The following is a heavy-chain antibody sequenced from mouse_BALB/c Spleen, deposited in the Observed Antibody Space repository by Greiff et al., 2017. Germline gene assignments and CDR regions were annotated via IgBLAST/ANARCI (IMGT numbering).Heavy chain of an antibody. D-gene: IGHD1-1*01. CDR2: IWGDGST. V-gene: IGHV2-6-7*01. J-gene: IGHJ4*01. CDR3: ARDYGSSTYAMDY. Sequence: LKLVESGPGLVAPSQSLSITCTVSGFSLTGYGVNWVRQPPGKGLEWLGMIWGDGSTDYNSALKSRLSISKDNSKSQVFLKMNSLQTDDTARYYCARDYGSSTYAMDYWGQGTSVTVSS. CDR1: GFSLTGYG.